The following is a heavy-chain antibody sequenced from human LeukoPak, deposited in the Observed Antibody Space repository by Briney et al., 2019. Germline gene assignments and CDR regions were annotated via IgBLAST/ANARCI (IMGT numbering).Heavy chain of an antibody. J-gene: IGHJ4*02. CDR2: THTSGST. V-gene: IGHV4-4*07. CDR1: GGSISSYY. CDR3: ARDTYYYGSGTYYFNY. D-gene: IGHD3-10*01. Sequence: NPSETLSLTCTVSGGSISSYYWTWIRQPAGKGLEWIGRTHTSGSTSYNPSLKSRVTMSIDTSKNQFSLKLNSVTAADTAVYYCARDTYYYGSGTYYFNYWGQGTLVTVSS.